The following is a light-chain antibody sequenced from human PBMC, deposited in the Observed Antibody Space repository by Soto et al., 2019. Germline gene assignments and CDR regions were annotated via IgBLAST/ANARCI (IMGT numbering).Light chain of an antibody. CDR2: KTS. Sequence: EVVMTQSPATVSVSPGERTSLSCRASQSVGTNLGWYQQKPGQAPRLLISKTSTRATGVPARFSGSGSGTEFTLTTCSLQSEDIAVYYCQQYANWPLTFGGGTKVDI. J-gene: IGKJ4*01. CDR1: QSVGTN. V-gene: IGKV3-15*01. CDR3: QQYANWPLT.